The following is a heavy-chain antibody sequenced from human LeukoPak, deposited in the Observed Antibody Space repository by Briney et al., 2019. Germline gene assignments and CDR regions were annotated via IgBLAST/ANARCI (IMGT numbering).Heavy chain of an antibody. D-gene: IGHD3-3*01. CDR1: RFTFSSYA. J-gene: IGHJ3*02. V-gene: IGHV3-23*01. CDR2: ISGSGGST. CDR3: AKSMTIFPDAFVI. Sequence: GGSLRLSCAASRFTFSSYAMSWVRQAPGKGLEWVSAISGSGGSTYYADSVKGRFTISRDNSKNTLYLQMNSLRAEDTAVYYCAKSMTIFPDAFVIWGQWTMVTVSS.